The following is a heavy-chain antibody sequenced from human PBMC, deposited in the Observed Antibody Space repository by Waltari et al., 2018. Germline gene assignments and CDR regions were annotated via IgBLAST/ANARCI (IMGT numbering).Heavy chain of an antibody. CDR1: GFTFSYYA. CDR2: VSAVGSDT. V-gene: IGHV3-23*01. Sequence: EVQLLESGGGLVQPGGSLRLSCAASGFTFSYYAISWVRQAPGKGLEWVSIVSAVGSDTYYADSLKGRFTISRDNSKNTLFLQMNSLRDDDTAVYYCAKGRIGVGAFDFDYWGQGTLVTVSS. D-gene: IGHD1-26*01. CDR3: AKGRIGVGAFDFDY. J-gene: IGHJ4*02.